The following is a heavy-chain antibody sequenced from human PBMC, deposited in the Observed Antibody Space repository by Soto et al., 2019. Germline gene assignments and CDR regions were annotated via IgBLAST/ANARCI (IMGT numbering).Heavy chain of an antibody. Sequence: PSETLSLTCTVSGGSISSGGYYWSWIRQHPGKGLEWIGYIYYSGSTYYNPSLKSRVTISVDTSKNQFSLKLSSVTAADTAVYYCASTGTTPPWFDPWGQGTLVTVSS. J-gene: IGHJ5*02. CDR3: ASTGTTPPWFDP. CDR1: GGSISSGGYY. D-gene: IGHD1-7*01. CDR2: IYYSGST. V-gene: IGHV4-31*03.